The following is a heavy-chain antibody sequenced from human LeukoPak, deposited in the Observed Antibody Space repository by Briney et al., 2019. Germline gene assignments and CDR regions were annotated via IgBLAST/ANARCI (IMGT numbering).Heavy chain of an antibody. Sequence: GEPLKISCKGSGYSFTSYWIGWVRQMPGKGLEWMGIIYPGDSDTRYSPSFQGQVTISADKSISTAYLQWSSLKASDTAMYYCARQVHDSSGYPNWFDPWGQGTLVTVSS. CDR2: IYPGDSDT. D-gene: IGHD3-22*01. CDR3: ARQVHDSSGYPNWFDP. CDR1: GYSFTSYW. J-gene: IGHJ5*02. V-gene: IGHV5-51*01.